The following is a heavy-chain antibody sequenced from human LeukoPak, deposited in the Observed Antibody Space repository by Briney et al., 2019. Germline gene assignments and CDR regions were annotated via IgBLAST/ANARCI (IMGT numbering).Heavy chain of an antibody. CDR3: TKAAFYYTSGSLDY. V-gene: IGHV3-15*07. D-gene: IGHD3-10*01. J-gene: IGHJ4*02. CDR1: GFTFINTW. CDR2: VKSKADGGTA. Sequence: GGSLRLSCAASGFTFINTWMNWVRQAPGKGLEWVGRVKSKADGGTADYAAPVKGRFTISRDDSKNTLYLQMNSLKTEDTAMYFCTKAAFYYTSGSLDYWGQGTLVTVSS.